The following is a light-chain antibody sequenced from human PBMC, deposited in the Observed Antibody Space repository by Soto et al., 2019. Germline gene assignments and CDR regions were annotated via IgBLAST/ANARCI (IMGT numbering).Light chain of an antibody. CDR2: RNN. CDR3: AAWDDILSGWV. J-gene: IGLJ3*02. Sequence: QSVLTQPPSASGTPGQRVTISCSGSSSNIGSNYVYWYQQLPGTAPKLLNYRNNQRPSGVPDRFSGSKSGTSASLAISGLRSEDEADYYCAAWDDILSGWVFGGGTKLTVL. CDR1: SSNIGSNY. V-gene: IGLV1-47*01.